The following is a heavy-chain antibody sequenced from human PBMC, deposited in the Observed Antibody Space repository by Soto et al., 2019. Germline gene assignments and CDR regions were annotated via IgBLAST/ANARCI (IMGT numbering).Heavy chain of an antibody. Sequence: QVTLKESGPVLVKPTETLTLTCTVSGFSLSNARMGVSWIRQPPGKALEWLAHIFSNDEKAYSTSLKSRLTISKDTPKSHVVLTMTNMDPVDTATYYCARALVVVTAMTYYFDYWGQGTLVTVSS. CDR3: ARALVVVTAMTYYFDY. CDR2: IFSNDEK. V-gene: IGHV2-26*01. J-gene: IGHJ4*02. D-gene: IGHD2-21*02. CDR1: GFSLSNARMG.